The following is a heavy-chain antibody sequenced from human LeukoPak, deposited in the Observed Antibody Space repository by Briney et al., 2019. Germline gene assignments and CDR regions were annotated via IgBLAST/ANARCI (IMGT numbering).Heavy chain of an antibody. J-gene: IGHJ3*01. V-gene: IGHV4-38-2*02. CDR2: ITHSGYT. D-gene: IGHD3-3*01. Sequence: SETLSLTCTVSGYSISSGRYWAWIRQPPGKGLEWIGSITHSGYTNYNPSLKSRVTISVDMSKNHFSLQLSSVSAPDTALYYCAREELFYDFSSGSHGAFDVWGQGTMVSVSS. CDR1: GYSISSGRY. CDR3: AREELFYDFSSGSHGAFDV.